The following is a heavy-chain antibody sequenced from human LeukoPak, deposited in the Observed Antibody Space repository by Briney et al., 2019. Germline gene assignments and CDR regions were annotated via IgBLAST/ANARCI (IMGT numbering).Heavy chain of an antibody. CDR2: INHSGST. CDR1: GTAFSGYY. J-gene: IGHJ6*03. V-gene: IGHV4-34*01. CDR3: ARRGKKWLVRDYYYYMDA. Sequence: SETLSLTCGVSGTAFSGYYWSWIRQTPGKGLEWIGEINHSGSTNYNPSLESRVTISVDTSRKQFSLKVSYVTAADTAVYYCARRGKKWLVRDYYYYMDAWGKGTTVVVSS. D-gene: IGHD6-19*01.